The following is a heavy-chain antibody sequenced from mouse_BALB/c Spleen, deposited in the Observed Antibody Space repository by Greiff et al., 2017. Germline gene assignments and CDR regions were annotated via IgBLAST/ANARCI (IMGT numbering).Heavy chain of an antibody. Sequence: QVQLKESGAELVRPGTSVKVSCKASGYAFTNYLIEWVKQRPGQGLEWIGVINPGSGGTNYNEKFKGKATLTADKSSSTAYMQLSSLTSDDSEVYYCARSYEYFDVWGAGTTVTVSS. J-gene: IGHJ1*01. D-gene: IGHD2-3*01. CDR3: ARSYEYFDV. V-gene: IGHV1-54*01. CDR2: INPGSGGT. CDR1: GYAFTNYL.